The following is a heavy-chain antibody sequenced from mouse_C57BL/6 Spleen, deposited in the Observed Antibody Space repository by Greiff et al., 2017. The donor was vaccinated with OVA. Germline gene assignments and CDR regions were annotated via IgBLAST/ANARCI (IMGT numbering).Heavy chain of an antibody. CDR2: IRSKSNNYAT. J-gene: IGHJ1*03. CDR3: VRFMATVDWYFDV. D-gene: IGHD1-1*01. V-gene: IGHV10-1*01. Sequence: EVHLVESGGGLVQPKGSLKLSCAASGFSFNTYAMNWVRQAPGKGLEWVARIRSKSNNYATYYADSVKDRFTISRDDSESMLYLQMNNLKTEDTAMYYCVRFMATVDWYFDVWGTGTTVTVSS. CDR1: GFSFNTYA.